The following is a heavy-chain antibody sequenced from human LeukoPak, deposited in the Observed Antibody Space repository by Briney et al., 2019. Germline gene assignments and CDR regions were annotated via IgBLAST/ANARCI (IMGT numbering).Heavy chain of an antibody. V-gene: IGHV4-4*07. Sequence: SETLSLTCTVSGGSISSYYWSWIRQPAGKGLEWIGRIYTSGSTNYNPSLKSRVTMSVDTSKNQFSLKLSSVTAADTAVYYCARDGFNSGSYYTSDAFDIWGQGTMVTVSS. CDR1: GGSISSYY. J-gene: IGHJ3*02. D-gene: IGHD1-26*01. CDR2: IYTSGST. CDR3: ARDGFNSGSYYTSDAFDI.